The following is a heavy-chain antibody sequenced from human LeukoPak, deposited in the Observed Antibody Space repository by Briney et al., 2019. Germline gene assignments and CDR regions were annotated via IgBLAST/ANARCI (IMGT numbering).Heavy chain of an antibody. CDR1: GFTFSSYG. CDR3: AKDLGKGDLWFDP. V-gene: IGHV3-33*06. Sequence: PGRSLRPSCAASGFTFSSYGMHWVRQAPGKGLEWVAVIWYDGSNKYYADSVKGRFTISRDNSKNTLYLQMNSLRAEDTAVYYCAKDLGKGDLWFDPWGQGTLVTVSS. J-gene: IGHJ5*02. CDR2: IWYDGSNK. D-gene: IGHD3-16*01.